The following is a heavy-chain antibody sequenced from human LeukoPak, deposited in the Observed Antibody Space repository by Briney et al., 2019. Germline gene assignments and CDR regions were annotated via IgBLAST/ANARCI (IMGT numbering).Heavy chain of an antibody. V-gene: IGHV1-24*01. D-gene: IGHD3-9*01. J-gene: IGHJ5*02. CDR3: ARKYDVLTGYDNWFDP. CDR2: FDPEDVEA. CDR1: GKTLTEIS. Sequence: ASVKVSCKVSGKTLTEISIQWVRQAPGKGLEWMGNFDPEDVEATSAQKFQGRVTVTEDTSTDTAYMELSSLRSEDTAVYYCARKYDVLTGYDNWFDPWGQGTLLTVSS.